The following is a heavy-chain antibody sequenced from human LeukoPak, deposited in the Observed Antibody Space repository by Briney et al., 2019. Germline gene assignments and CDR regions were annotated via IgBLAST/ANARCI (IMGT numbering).Heavy chain of an antibody. CDR3: AKFFLKRGIAAAGTSLDY. CDR2: IYDSGTT. Sequence: GGSLRLSCAAPGFTVSTNYMSWVRQAPEKGLEWVSIIYDSGTTYYADSVKGRFTISRDNSKNTLYLQMNSLRAEDTAVYYCAKFFLKRGIAAAGTSLDYWGQGTLVTVSS. CDR1: GFTVSTNY. D-gene: IGHD6-13*01. V-gene: IGHV3-66*02. J-gene: IGHJ4*02.